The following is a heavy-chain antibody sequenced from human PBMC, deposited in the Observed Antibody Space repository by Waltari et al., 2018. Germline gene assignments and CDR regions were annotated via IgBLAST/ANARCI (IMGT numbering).Heavy chain of an antibody. J-gene: IGHJ4*02. V-gene: IGHV1-69*01. CDR3: ATPSDFWSGYPLDY. D-gene: IGHD3-3*01. CDR2: IIPIFGTA. Sequence: QVQLVQSGAEVKKPGSSVKVSCKASGGTFSSYANSWVRQAPGKGLEWMGGIIPIFGTANYAQKFQGRVTITADESTSTAYMELSSLRSEDTAVYYCATPSDFWSGYPLDYWGQGTLVTVSS. CDR1: GGTFSSYA.